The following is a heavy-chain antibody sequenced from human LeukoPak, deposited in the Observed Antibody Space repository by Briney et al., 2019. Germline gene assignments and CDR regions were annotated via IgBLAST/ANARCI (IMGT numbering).Heavy chain of an antibody. J-gene: IGHJ4*02. V-gene: IGHV3-7*03. CDR1: GFIFSTYW. Sequence: GGSLRLSCAASGFIFSTYWMTWVRQAPGKGLQWVATIRYDGNEIFYLDSVRGQFTISRDNAKNSLYLQMNSLRAEDTALYHCARGYYDSSGYPPFDYWGQGTLVTVSS. D-gene: IGHD3-22*01. CDR3: ARGYYDSSGYPPFDY. CDR2: IRYDGNEI.